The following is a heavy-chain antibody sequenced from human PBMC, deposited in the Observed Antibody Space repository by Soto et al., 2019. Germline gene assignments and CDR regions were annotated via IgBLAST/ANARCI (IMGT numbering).Heavy chain of an antibody. V-gene: IGHV3-30*18. CDR2: ISFHGSNK. D-gene: IGHD6-13*01. J-gene: IGHJ6*02. Sequence: QVQLVESGGGVVQPGRSLRLSCAASGFTFSSYDMHWVRQAPGKGLEWVAVISFHGSNKYYADSLKGRFTISRDNSKKKLYLEMNSLKAEDTAVYYCAKPIVAAGYYGLDVWGQGTTVTVSS. CDR1: GFTFSSYD. CDR3: AKPIVAAGYYGLDV.